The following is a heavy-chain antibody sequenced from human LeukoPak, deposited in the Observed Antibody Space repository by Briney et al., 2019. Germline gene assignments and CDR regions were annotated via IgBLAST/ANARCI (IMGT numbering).Heavy chain of an antibody. CDR3: ARGARPYGSGNYYTEYYFDY. CDR1: GFTFSSYD. D-gene: IGHD3-10*01. CDR2: IGSSGSTI. Sequence: GGSLRLSCAASGFTFSSYDMSWVRQAPGKGLEWVSYIGSSGSTIYYADSVKGRFTISRDSAKNSLYLQMNSLRAEDTAVYYCARGARPYGSGNYYTEYYFDYWGQGTLVTVSS. J-gene: IGHJ4*02. V-gene: IGHV3-48*03.